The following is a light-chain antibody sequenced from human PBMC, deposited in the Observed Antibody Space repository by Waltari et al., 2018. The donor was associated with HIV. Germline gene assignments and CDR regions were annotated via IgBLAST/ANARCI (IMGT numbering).Light chain of an antibody. CDR1: TSNIGANS. Sequence: QSVLTQPPSVSAAAGQKVTISCSGSTSNIGANSVAWYQQLPGTAPKLLIYEKSKRFPGISDRFSGSQSGTSATLGISELQTGDEADYYCAAWDNKLSGAVFGGGTKLTVL. CDR2: EKS. J-gene: IGLJ2*01. V-gene: IGLV1-51*01. CDR3: AAWDNKLSGAV.